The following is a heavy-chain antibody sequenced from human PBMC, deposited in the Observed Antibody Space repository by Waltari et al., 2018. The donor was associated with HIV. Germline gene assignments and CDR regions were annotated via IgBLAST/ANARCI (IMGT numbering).Heavy chain of an antibody. CDR1: GGSVSSSDYY. V-gene: IGHV4-30-4*08. CDR2: IYNNANT. CDR3: ARCRHDYYDSSGKYRGAFDI. J-gene: IGHJ3*02. Sequence: QVQLQESGPGLVKPSQTLSLTCTVSGGSVSSSDYYWNWIRQPPGKGLESIGYIYNNANTYSNPSLKSRLTISLDRATSQFSLKLSSVTGADTAVYYCARCRHDYYDSSGKYRGAFDIWGQGTMVPVSS. D-gene: IGHD3-22*01.